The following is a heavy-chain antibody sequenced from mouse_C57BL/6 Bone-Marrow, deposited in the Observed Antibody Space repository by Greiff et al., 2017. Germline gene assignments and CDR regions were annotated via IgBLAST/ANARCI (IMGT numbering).Heavy chain of an antibody. J-gene: IGHJ2*01. CDR1: GYTFTSYW. D-gene: IGHD2-5*01. Sequence: QQSCKASGYTFTSYWMDWVKQRPGQGLEWIGNIYPSDSETHYNQKFKDKATLTVDKSSSTAYMQLSSLTSEDSAVYYCARRAYYSNFFDYWGQGTTLTVSS. CDR2: IYPSDSET. CDR3: ARRAYYSNFFDY. V-gene: IGHV1-61*01.